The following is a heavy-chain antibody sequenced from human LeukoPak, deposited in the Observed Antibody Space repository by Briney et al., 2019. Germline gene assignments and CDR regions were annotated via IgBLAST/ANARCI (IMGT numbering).Heavy chain of an antibody. D-gene: IGHD5-24*01. CDR2: IYDGWSA. CDR3: ATQKWQRPAAFDI. CDR1: GDTLLSGSHY. V-gene: IGHV4-39*01. Sequence: LSETLSLTCSVSGDTLLSGSHYWGWVRQSPGKGLEWIGSIYDGWSAYYNPSLKSRVSISVDTSKNRFSLKLTSATSADTAVYYCATQKWQRPAAFDIWGQGTRVAVSS. J-gene: IGHJ3*02.